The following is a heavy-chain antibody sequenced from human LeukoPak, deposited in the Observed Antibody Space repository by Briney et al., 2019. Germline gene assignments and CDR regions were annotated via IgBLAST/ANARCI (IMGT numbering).Heavy chain of an antibody. J-gene: IGHJ4*02. CDR2: IWYDGSNK. CDR3: AKETWIQGYPDY. Sequence: PGGSLRLSCAASGFTFSSYGMHWVRQAPGKGLEWVAVIWYDGSNKYYADSVKGRFTISRDNSKNTLYLQMNSLRAEDTAVYYCAKETWIQGYPDYWGQGTLVTVSS. D-gene: IGHD5-18*01. CDR1: GFTFSSYG. V-gene: IGHV3-33*06.